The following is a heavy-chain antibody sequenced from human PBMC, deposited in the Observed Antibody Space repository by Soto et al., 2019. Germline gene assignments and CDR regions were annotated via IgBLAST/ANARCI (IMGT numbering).Heavy chain of an antibody. D-gene: IGHD5-18*01. CDR2: IYYSGRT. CDR1: GGSISNGGYY. J-gene: IGHJ4*02. Sequence: QVQLQESGPGLVKPSQTLSLTCTVSGGSISNGGYYWSWIRKHPGRGLEWIGYIYYSGRTYYNPSLKSRVTISVDTSKNQFSLKLSSLTAADTAVYYCASTMGRGYSFGFFDYWGQGTLVTVSS. V-gene: IGHV4-31*03. CDR3: ASTMGRGYSFGFFDY.